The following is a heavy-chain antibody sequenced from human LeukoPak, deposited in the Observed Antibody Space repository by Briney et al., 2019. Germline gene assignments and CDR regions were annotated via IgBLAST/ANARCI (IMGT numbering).Heavy chain of an antibody. D-gene: IGHD2-21*02. CDR2: ISYDGSNK. Sequence: GGSLRLSCAASGFTFSSYAMHWVRQAPGKGLEWVAVISYDGSNKYYADSVKGRFTISRDNSKNTLYLQMNSLRAEDTAVYYCARDGAPVVTATIYYYYGMDVWGQGTTVTVSS. CDR1: GFTFSSYA. J-gene: IGHJ6*02. CDR3: ARDGAPVVTATIYYYYGMDV. V-gene: IGHV3-30-3*01.